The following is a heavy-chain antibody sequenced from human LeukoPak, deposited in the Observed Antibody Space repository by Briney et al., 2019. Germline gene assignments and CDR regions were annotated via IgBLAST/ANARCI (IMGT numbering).Heavy chain of an antibody. D-gene: IGHD3-3*01. CDR1: GYTLTELS. CDR2: FDPEDGET. Sequence: GASVKVSCKVSGYTLTELSMHWVRQAPGKGLEWMGGFDPEDGETIYAQKFQGRVTITRNTSISTAYMELSSLRSEDTAVYYCARGTPPYYDFWSGYYWEQNWFDPWGQGTLVTVSS. J-gene: IGHJ5*02. CDR3: ARGTPPYYDFWSGYYWEQNWFDP. V-gene: IGHV1-24*01.